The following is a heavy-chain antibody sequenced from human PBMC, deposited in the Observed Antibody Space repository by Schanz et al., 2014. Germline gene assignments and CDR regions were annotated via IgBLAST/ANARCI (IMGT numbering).Heavy chain of an antibody. CDR2: ISGRGGRT. Sequence: EVQLVESGGGLVQPGGSLRLSCETSGFTFSNHAMSWVRQAPGKGLEWVSAISGRGGRTYYADSVKGRFTISRDNSKNTLYQQMNSLRAEDTAVYYCAKDCPSDYGDHCFDFWGQGTLVTVSS. CDR3: AKDCPSDYGDHCFDF. J-gene: IGHJ4*02. V-gene: IGHV3-23*04. CDR1: GFTFSNHA. D-gene: IGHD4-17*01.